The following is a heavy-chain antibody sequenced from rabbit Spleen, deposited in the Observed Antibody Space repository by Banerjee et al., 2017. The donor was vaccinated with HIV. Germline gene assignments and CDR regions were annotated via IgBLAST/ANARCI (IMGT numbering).Heavy chain of an antibody. CDR1: GVSFSGNSY. CDR3: ARSDPSYYALDL. V-gene: IGHV1S45*01. Sequence: QEQLTETGGGLVQPGGSLTLSCIASGVSFSGNSYMCWVRQAPGKGLEWIACIYAGSSGSTYSATWAKGRFTSSKTSSTTVTLQMTSLTVADTATYLCARSDPSYYALDLWGQGTLVPVS. CDR2: IYAGSSGST. J-gene: IGHJ4*01. D-gene: IGHD8-1*01.